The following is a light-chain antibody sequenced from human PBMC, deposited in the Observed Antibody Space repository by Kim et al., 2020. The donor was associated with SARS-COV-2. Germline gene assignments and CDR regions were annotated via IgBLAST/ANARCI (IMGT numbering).Light chain of an antibody. CDR3: QQSYSTPRT. Sequence: SASVGDRVTITCRASQNITSYLNWYQQKPGTAPKLLIYGASSLQSGVPSRFSGSAAGTDFTLTISSLQPEDFATYYCQQSYSTPRTFGQGTKLEI. V-gene: IGKV1-39*01. CDR2: GAS. CDR1: QNITSY. J-gene: IGKJ2*01.